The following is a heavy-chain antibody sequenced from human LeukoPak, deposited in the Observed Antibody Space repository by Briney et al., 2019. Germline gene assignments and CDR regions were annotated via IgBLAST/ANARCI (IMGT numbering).Heavy chain of an antibody. CDR3: ARALAAEIRLGEFAFGY. D-gene: IGHD3-16*01. CDR2: IYSGGST. Sequence: PGGSLRLSCAASGFTVSSNYMSWVRQAPGKGLEWVSVIYSGGSTYYADSVKGRFTISRDNSKNTLYLQMNSLRAEDTAVYYCARALAAEIRLGEFAFGYWGQGTLVTVSS. V-gene: IGHV3-66*01. CDR1: GFTVSSNY. J-gene: IGHJ4*02.